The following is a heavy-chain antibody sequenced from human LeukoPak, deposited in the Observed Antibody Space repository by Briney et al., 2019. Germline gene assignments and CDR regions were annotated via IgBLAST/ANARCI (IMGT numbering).Heavy chain of an antibody. CDR1: GDSISSYY. CDR3: ARGGGTLDY. J-gene: IGHJ4*02. Sequence: PSETLSLTCTVSGDSISSYYWSWIRQPPGKGPEWIGYIYDSGKTNYNASLISRVTISVDTSKNQFSLKLTSVTPADTAVYYCARGGGTLDYWGQGTLVTVSS. D-gene: IGHD3-16*01. V-gene: IGHV4-59*01. CDR2: IYDSGKT.